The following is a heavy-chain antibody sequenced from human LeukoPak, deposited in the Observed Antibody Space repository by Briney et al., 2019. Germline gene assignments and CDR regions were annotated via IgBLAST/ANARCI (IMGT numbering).Heavy chain of an antibody. CDR2: IYYSGST. Sequence: PSETLSLTCAVYGGSFSGYYWSWIRQPPGKGLEWIGYIYYSGSTNYNPSLKSRVTISVDTSKNQFSLKLSSVTAADTAVYYCASASSRGKLFDYWGQGTLVTVSS. CDR1: GGSFSGYY. D-gene: IGHD3-16*01. CDR3: ASASSRGKLFDY. V-gene: IGHV4-59*01. J-gene: IGHJ4*02.